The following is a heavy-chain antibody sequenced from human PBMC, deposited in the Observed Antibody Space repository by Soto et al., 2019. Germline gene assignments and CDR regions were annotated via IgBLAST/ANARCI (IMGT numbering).Heavy chain of an antibody. CDR2: ISSSSST. D-gene: IGHD3-22*01. Sequence: GGSLRLSCAAAGFTFSSYSRNWVRQAPGKGLEWVSYISSSSSTYYADSVKGRFTVSGDNSKNTLYLQMNSLRAEDTAVYYCAREARRRSYYDSSGYDAFDIWGQGTMVTVSS. CDR1: GFTFSSYS. V-gene: IGHV3-48*01. J-gene: IGHJ3*02. CDR3: AREARRRSYYDSSGYDAFDI.